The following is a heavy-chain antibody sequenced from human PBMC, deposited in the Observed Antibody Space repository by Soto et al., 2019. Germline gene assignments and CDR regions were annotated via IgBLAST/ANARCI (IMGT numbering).Heavy chain of an antibody. CDR3: ARVIAAAADFDY. CDR1: GYTFTSYG. CDR2: ISAYNGNT. Sequence: QVQLVQSGAEVKKPGASVKVSCKAYGYTFTSYGISWVRQAPGQGREWMGWISAYNGNTNDAQKLQGRVTMTPDTSTNTAYMELRNLRSDDTAVYYCARVIAAAADFDYWGQGTLVTVSS. V-gene: IGHV1-18*01. D-gene: IGHD6-13*01. J-gene: IGHJ4*02.